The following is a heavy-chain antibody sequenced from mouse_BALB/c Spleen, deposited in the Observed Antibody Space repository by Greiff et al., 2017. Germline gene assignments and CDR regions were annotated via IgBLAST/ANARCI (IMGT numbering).Heavy chain of an antibody. Sequence: EVQLVESGGGLVQPGGSRKLSCAASGFTFSSFGMHWVRQAPEKGLEWVAYISSGSSTIYYADTVKGRFTISRDNPKNTLFLQMTSLRSEDTAMYYCARSWLRGMDYWGQGTSVTVSS. CDR3: ARSWLRGMDY. D-gene: IGHD2-2*01. J-gene: IGHJ4*01. CDR1: GFTFSSFG. CDR2: ISSGSSTI. V-gene: IGHV5-17*02.